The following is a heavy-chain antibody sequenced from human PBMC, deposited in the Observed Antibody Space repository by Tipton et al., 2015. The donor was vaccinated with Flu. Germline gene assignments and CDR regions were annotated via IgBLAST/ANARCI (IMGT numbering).Heavy chain of an antibody. J-gene: IGHJ4*02. CDR3: AKSGGFDS. Sequence: GSLRLSCAASGFTFRTNGMHWVRQAPGKGLEWVAHIRSDETTEYADSVKGRFTISRDNSKDMLYLQMNSLRAEDKAVFYCAKSGGFDSWNQGALVIVSS. D-gene: IGHD1-26*01. CDR1: GFTFRTNG. V-gene: IGHV3-30*02. CDR2: IRSDETTE.